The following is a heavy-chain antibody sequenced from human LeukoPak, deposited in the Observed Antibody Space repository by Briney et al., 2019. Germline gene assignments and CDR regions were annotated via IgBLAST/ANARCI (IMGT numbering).Heavy chain of an antibody. CDR1: GFTVSSNY. CDR3: AKVGYYDSSGYSSPYYFDY. Sequence: GGSLRLSCAASGFTVSSNYMSWVRQAPGKGLEWVSAISGSGGSTYYADSVKGRFTISRDNSKNTLYLQMNSLRAEDTAVYYCAKVGYYDSSGYSSPYYFDYWGQGTLVTVSS. CDR2: ISGSGGST. V-gene: IGHV3-23*01. J-gene: IGHJ4*02. D-gene: IGHD3-22*01.